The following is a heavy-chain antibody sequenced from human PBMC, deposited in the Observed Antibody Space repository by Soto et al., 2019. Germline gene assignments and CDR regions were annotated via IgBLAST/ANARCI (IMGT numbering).Heavy chain of an antibody. Sequence: KASETLSLTCSVSGGSIRSSSYCWGWIRQPPGEGLEWIGSIHYSGSTYYNPSLKSRVTISVDTSKNQFSLRLSSVTAADSAVYYCARGEYSGGWYEGFDPWGQGTLVTVSS. CDR1: GGSIRSSSYC. CDR3: ARGEYSGGWYEGFDP. CDR2: IHYSGST. V-gene: IGHV4-39*01. D-gene: IGHD6-19*01. J-gene: IGHJ5*02.